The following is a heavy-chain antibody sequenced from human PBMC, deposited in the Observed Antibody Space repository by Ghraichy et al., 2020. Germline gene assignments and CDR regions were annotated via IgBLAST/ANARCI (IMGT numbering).Heavy chain of an antibody. CDR1: GFTFSGHA. CDR3: ARDITGNYSIDY. D-gene: IGHD1-26*01. J-gene: IGHJ4*02. V-gene: IGHV3-30-3*01. Sequence: LSLTCAASGFTFSGHAMHCVRQAPGKGLEWVAFISDGGNRKHYADSVKGRFTISRDNSKNTLYLQMNSLRGEDTAMYFCARDITGNYSIDYWGQGTLVTVSS. CDR2: ISDGGNRK.